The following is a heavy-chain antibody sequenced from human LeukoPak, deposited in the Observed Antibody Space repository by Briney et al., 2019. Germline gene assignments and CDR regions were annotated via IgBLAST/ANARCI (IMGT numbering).Heavy chain of an antibody. V-gene: IGHV1-8*01. Sequence: ASVKVSCKASGYTFTSYDINWVRQATGQGLEWMGWMNPNSGNTGYAQKFQGRVTMTRNTSISTAYMELSSLRSEDTAVYYRARRDSTVTGDYYYYYMDVWGKGTTVTVSS. D-gene: IGHD4-17*01. CDR2: MNPNSGNT. J-gene: IGHJ6*03. CDR1: GYTFTSYD. CDR3: ARRDSTVTGDYYYYYMDV.